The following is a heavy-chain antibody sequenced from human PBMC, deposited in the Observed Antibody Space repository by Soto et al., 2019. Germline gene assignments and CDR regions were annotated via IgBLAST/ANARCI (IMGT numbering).Heavy chain of an antibody. D-gene: IGHD6-19*01. J-gene: IGHJ4*02. CDR2: INHSGST. V-gene: IGHV4-34*01. CDR3: ARSIAVAGRPYYFDY. CDR1: GGSFSGYY. Sequence: PSETLSLTCAVYGGSFSGYYWSWIRQPPGKGLEWIGEINHSGSTNYNPSLKSRVTISVDTSKNQFSLKLSSVTAADTAVYYCARSIAVAGRPYYFDYWGQGTLVTAPQ.